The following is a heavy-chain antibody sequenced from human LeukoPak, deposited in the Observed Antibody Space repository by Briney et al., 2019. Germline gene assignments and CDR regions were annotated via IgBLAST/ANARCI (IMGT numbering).Heavy chain of an antibody. CDR1: GYSISSGYY. CDR3: ARDGYYYASGLYYYMDV. D-gene: IGHD3-10*01. Sequence: SETLSLTCTVSGYSISSGYYWGWIRQPPGKGLEGIGSIYHSGSTYYNPALKSRVTISVDTSKNQFSLKLSSVTAADTAVYYCARDGYYYASGLYYYMDVWGKGTTVTISS. CDR2: IYHSGST. V-gene: IGHV4-38-2*02. J-gene: IGHJ6*03.